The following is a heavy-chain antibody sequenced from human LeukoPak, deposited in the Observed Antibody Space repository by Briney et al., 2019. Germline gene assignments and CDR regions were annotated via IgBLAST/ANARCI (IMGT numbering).Heavy chain of an antibody. CDR1: GFTFSSYW. J-gene: IGHJ4*02. Sequence: GGSLRLSCAASGFTFSSYWMSWVRQAPGKGLEWVANIKQDGSEKYYVDSVKGRFTISRDNAKNSLYLQMNSLRAEDTAVYYCARSQLPRVYYFDYWGQGTLITVSS. D-gene: IGHD2-2*01. V-gene: IGHV3-7*01. CDR2: IKQDGSEK. CDR3: ARSQLPRVYYFDY.